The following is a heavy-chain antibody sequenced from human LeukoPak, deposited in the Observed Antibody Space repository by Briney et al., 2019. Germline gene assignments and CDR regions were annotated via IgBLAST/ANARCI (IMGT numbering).Heavy chain of an antibody. CDR3: ARGPSIAAAGTGDY. Sequence: GGSLRLSCAASGFTVSSNYMSWVRQAPGKGLEWVSVIYSGGSTYYADSVKGRFTISRDNSKNTLYLQMNSLRAEDTAVYYCARGPSIAAAGTGDYWGQGTLVTVSS. CDR1: GFTVSSNY. J-gene: IGHJ4*02. D-gene: IGHD6-13*01. V-gene: IGHV3-53*01. CDR2: IYSGGST.